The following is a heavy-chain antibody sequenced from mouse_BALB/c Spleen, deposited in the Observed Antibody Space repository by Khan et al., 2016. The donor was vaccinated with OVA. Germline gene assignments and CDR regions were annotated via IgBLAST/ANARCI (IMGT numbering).Heavy chain of an antibody. Sequence: EVQLQESGPDLVKPGASVKISCKASGYSFTGYYIHWVRQSHGKSLEWIGRVNPNNGGTSYNQKFRGKAILTVDKSSNTAYMELRSLTSEDSAVDSCAIYHGYFDVWGAGTTVTVSS. J-gene: IGHJ1*01. CDR1: GYSFTGYY. D-gene: IGHD1-1*01. CDR3: AIYHGYFDV. V-gene: IGHV1-26*01. CDR2: VNPNNGGT.